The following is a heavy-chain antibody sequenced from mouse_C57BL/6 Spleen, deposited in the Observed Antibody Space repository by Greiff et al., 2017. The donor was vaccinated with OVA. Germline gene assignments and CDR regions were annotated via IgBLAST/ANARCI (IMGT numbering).Heavy chain of an antibody. J-gene: IGHJ4*01. D-gene: IGHD2-1*01. CDR1: GFTFSDYY. Sequence: EVHLVESEGGLVQPGSSMKLSCTASGFTFSDYYMAWVRQVPEKGLEWVANINYDGSSTYYLDSLKSRFIISRDNAKNILYLQMSSLKSEDTATYYCAREDYGNYGAMDYWGQGTSVTVSS. CDR2: INYDGSST. V-gene: IGHV5-16*01. CDR3: AREDYGNYGAMDY.